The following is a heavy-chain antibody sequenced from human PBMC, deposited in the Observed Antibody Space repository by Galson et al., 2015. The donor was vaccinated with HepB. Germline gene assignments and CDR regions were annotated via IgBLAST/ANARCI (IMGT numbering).Heavy chain of an antibody. Sequence: SLRLSCAASGFTFSSYSMNWVRQGPGKGLEWVSYISSSSSTRYYADSVKGRFTISRDNAKSSLYLQMNSLRAEDTAVYYCARDRGGSGSYLSYYYDMDVWGQGTTVTVSS. J-gene: IGHJ6*02. V-gene: IGHV3-48*04. CDR1: GFTFSSYS. CDR2: ISSSSSTR. CDR3: ARDRGGSGSYLSYYYDMDV. D-gene: IGHD3-10*01.